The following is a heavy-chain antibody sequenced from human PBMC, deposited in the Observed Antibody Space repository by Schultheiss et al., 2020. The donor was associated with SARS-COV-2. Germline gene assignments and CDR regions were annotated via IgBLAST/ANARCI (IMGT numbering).Heavy chain of an antibody. CDR2: ISCGGST. D-gene: IGHD6-19*01. Sequence: SETLSLTCTVSAGSISRSSYYWAWTRQPPGKRLDYMGNISCGGSTNYNPSLKSRVTISVDTSKNQFSLKLSSVTAADTAVYYCARLPKGWGYFDYWGQGTLVTVSS. J-gene: IGHJ4*02. V-gene: IGHV4-39*01. CDR1: AGSISRSSYY. CDR3: ARLPKGWGYFDY.